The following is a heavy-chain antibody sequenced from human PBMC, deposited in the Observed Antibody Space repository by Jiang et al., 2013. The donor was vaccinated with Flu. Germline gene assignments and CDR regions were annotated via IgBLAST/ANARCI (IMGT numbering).Heavy chain of an antibody. CDR3: ARGTSIAARPVGFY. J-gene: IGHJ4*02. CDR2: IYYTGDT. D-gene: IGHD6-6*01. Sequence: LLKPSETLSLTCSVSGGSISSSSYYWGWIRQSPGKGLESIGSIYYTGDTYYNPSLNSRVTISVDTSKSQFSLKLSSVTAADTAVYYCARGTSIAARPVGFYWGQGTLVTVSS. CDR1: GGSISSSSYY. V-gene: IGHV4-39*01.